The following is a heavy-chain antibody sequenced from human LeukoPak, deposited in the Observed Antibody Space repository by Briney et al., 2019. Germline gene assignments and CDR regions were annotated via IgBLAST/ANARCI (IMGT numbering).Heavy chain of an antibody. CDR1: EFTFDDYG. D-gene: IGHD3-22*01. CDR3: AKDGGGYDTSGYYYGDY. CDR2: ISGSGGST. Sequence: GGSLRLSCAASEFTFDDYGMSWVRQAPGKGLEWVSTISGSGGSTYYADSVKGRFTISRDNSKNTLYLQMNSLRAEDTAVYYCAKDGGGYDTSGYYYGDYWGQGTLVTVSS. V-gene: IGHV3-23*01. J-gene: IGHJ4*02.